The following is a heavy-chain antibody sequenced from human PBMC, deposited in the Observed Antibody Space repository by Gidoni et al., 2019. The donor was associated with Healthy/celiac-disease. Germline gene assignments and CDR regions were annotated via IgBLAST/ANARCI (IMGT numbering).Heavy chain of an antibody. CDR2: INHSGST. V-gene: IGHV4-34*01. D-gene: IGHD5-18*01. J-gene: IGHJ4*02. CDR3: ARGNGYSYGYLIFDY. CDR1: GGSFSGYY. Sequence: GAGLLKPSETLSLTCAVYGGSFSGYYWSWIRQPPGKGLEWIGEINHSGSTNYNPSLKSRVTISVDTSKNQFSLKLSSVTAADTAVYYCARGNGYSYGYLIFDYWGQGTLVTVSS.